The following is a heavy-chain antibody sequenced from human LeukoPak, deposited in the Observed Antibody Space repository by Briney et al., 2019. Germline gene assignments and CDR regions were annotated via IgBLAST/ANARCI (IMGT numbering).Heavy chain of an antibody. J-gene: IGHJ5*02. V-gene: IGHV3-21*01. CDR2: ISTSSNYM. CDR1: GFTFSSYA. CDR3: ARGHTANTRWFDP. D-gene: IGHD2-21*02. Sequence: GGSLRLSCAASGFTFSSYAMSWVRQAPGKGLEWVSSISTSSNYMYYADSVRGRFTISRDNAKKSLYLQMDSLRAEDTAVYYCARGHTANTRWFDPWGQGTLVTVSS.